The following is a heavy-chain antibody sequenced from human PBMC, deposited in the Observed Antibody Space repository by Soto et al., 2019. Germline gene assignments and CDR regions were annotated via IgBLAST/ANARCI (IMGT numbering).Heavy chain of an antibody. CDR1: GFTFSSYG. V-gene: IGHV3-30*18. CDR2: ISYDGSNK. D-gene: IGHD2-2*02. CDR3: AKDRVPAAIYFRFDP. J-gene: IGHJ5*02. Sequence: GGSLRLSCASSGFTFSSYGMHWVRQAPGKGLEWVAVISYDGSNKYYADSVKGRFTISRDNSKNTLYLQMNSLRAEDTAVYYCAKDRVPAAIYFRFDPWGQGTLVTVSS.